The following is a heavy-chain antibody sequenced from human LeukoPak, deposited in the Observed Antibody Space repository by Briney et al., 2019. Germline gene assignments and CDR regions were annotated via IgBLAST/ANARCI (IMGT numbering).Heavy chain of an antibody. CDR1: GFTFTTNW. CDR2: ISSNSSYI. Sequence: GGSLRLSCAASGFTFTTNWMHWVRQDPEKGLEWVSPISSNSSYIYYADSVKGRFTISRDNAKNSLYLQMNSLRAEDTAVYYCAREPHYYGSGSYGKDYMDVWGKGTTVTVSS. V-gene: IGHV3-21*01. CDR3: AREPHYYGSGSYGKDYMDV. D-gene: IGHD3-10*01. J-gene: IGHJ6*03.